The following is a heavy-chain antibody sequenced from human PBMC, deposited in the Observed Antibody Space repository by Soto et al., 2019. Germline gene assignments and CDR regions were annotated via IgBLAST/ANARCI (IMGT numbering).Heavy chain of an antibody. V-gene: IGHV3-66*01. J-gene: IGHJ4*02. D-gene: IGHD3-16*01. CDR1: GFTVSSNY. Sequence: EVQLVESVGGLVQPGGSLRLSCAASGFTVSSNYMSWVRQAPGTGLEWVSVVYIGGNTYYAESVEDRFPISRDNFQNMPYLQMNSPRAEDTAGYCFAGSVGGGFDYWGQGTLVTVSS. CDR3: AGSVGGGFDY. CDR2: VYIGGNT.